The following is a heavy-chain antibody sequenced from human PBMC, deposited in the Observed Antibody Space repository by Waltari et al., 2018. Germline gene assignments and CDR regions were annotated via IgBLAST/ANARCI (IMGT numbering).Heavy chain of an antibody. Sequence: EVQLAESGGAVVRQGGSLRLTWVASGFKVTDYGMSWVRRVPGNGLEWVSGITWNGGIISYSDSVKGRFTITRDNDKNSLSLQMTSLRVEDTALYYCARYLNWGLPRFDNWGQGTQVTVSS. D-gene: IGHD3-16*01. J-gene: IGHJ4*02. CDR3: ARYLNWGLPRFDN. V-gene: IGHV3-20*04. CDR1: GFKVTDYG. CDR2: ITWNGGII.